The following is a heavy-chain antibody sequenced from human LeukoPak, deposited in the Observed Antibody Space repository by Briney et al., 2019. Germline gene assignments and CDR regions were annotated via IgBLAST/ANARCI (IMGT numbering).Heavy chain of an antibody. Sequence: GSLRLSCAASGFSFNSDWMDWVRQAPGKGLEWVANIKHDESEKDYLDSVKGRFTISRDNAQNSLYLQMNGLRVEDTAVYYCTRRLDDWGQGTLVTVSS. J-gene: IGHJ4*02. CDR3: TRRLDD. D-gene: IGHD3-16*01. CDR1: GFSFNSDW. V-gene: IGHV3-7*01. CDR2: IKHDESEK.